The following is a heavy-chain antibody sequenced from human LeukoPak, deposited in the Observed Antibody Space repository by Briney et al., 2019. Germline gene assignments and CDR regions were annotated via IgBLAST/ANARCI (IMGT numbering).Heavy chain of an antibody. CDR3: ASAARQRWLQIDY. J-gene: IGHJ4*02. Sequence: GSLILSCAAAGFTFNRYWMNWVRQAPGKGLEWVANIKQDGSQKYYVDSVKGRFTISRDNAKNSLYLQMDSLRAEDTAVYYCASAARQRWLQIDYWGQGTLVTVSS. CDR2: IKQDGSQK. CDR1: GFTFNRYW. V-gene: IGHV3-7*03. D-gene: IGHD5-24*01.